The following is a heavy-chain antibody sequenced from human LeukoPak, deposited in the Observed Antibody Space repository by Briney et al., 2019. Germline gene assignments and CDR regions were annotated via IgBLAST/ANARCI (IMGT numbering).Heavy chain of an antibody. CDR2: IYYSGTT. V-gene: IGHV4-59*01. J-gene: IGHJ4*02. D-gene: IGHD5-12*01. Sequence: SETLSLTCTVSGVSISSYYWSWIRQPPGQGLEWMGYIYYSGTTNYNPSLTSRVTISVDTSKNQFSLKLNSVTAADTAVYYCARRDSYSGYDDYWGQGTLVTVSS. CDR1: GVSISSYY. CDR3: ARRDSYSGYDDY.